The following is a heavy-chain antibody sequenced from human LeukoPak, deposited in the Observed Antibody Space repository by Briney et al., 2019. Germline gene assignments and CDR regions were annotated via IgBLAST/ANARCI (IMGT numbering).Heavy chain of an antibody. V-gene: IGHV4-39*07. J-gene: IGHJ4*02. CDR1: GGSISSSSYY. Sequence: NPSETLSLTCTVSGGSISSSSYYWGWIRQPPGKGLEWIGSIYYSGSTYYNPSLKSRVTISVDRSKNQFSLKLSSVTAADTAVYYCARERLLSRSSTSDLFDYWGQGTLVTVSS. CDR2: IYYSGST. D-gene: IGHD2-2*01. CDR3: ARERLLSRSSTSDLFDY.